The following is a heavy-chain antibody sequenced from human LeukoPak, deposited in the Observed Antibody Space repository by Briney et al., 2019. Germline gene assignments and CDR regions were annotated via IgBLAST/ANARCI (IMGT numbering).Heavy chain of an antibody. Sequence: PSETLSLTCTVSGGPMSSYYWTWIRQPPGKGLEFIGFIYHSGSTNYNPSLKGRVTMSVDTSKNQFSLKLNSVTAADTAVYYCARDMHRSNCMDVWGRGTTVTVSS. D-gene: IGHD1-26*01. V-gene: IGHV4-59*01. CDR2: IYHSGST. CDR1: GGPMSSYY. CDR3: ARDMHRSNCMDV. J-gene: IGHJ6*03.